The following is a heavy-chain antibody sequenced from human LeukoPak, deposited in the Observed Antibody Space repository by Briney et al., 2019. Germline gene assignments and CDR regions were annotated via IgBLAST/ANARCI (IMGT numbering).Heavy chain of an antibody. V-gene: IGHV1-46*01. CDR3: ARDQEGFDY. Sequence: ASVKVSCKASGYTFTNNYLHWVRQAPGQGLEWMGMIYPRDGSTSYAQNFQGRVTVTRDTSTTTVRMELRGLRSEDTAVYYCARDQEGFDYWGQGTVVTVSS. J-gene: IGHJ4*02. CDR1: GYTFTNNY. CDR2: IYPRDGST.